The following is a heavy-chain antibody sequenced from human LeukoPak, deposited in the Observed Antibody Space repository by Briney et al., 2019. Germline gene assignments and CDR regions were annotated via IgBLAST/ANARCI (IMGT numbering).Heavy chain of an antibody. CDR3: AKAGNSALRLGELSLHGSCVSDWYFDR. CDR1: GFTFSSYA. CDR2: ISGSGGST. D-gene: IGHD3-16*02. J-gene: IGHJ2*01. V-gene: IGHV3-23*01. Sequence: GGSLRLSCAASGFTFSSYAMSWVRQAPGKGLEWVSAISGSGGSTYYADSVKGRFTISRDNSKNTPYLQLNSLRAEDTAVYYCAKAGNSALRLGELSLHGSCVSDWYFDRWGRGTLVTVSS.